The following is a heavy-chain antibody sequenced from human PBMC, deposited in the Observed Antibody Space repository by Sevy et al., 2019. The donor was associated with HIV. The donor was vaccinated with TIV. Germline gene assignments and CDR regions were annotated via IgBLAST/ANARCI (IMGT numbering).Heavy chain of an antibody. Sequence: GESLKISCKGSGYDFSTYWIAWVRQMPGKGLELMGIIFPGDSDTRYSPSFKGQVTISADDSIRTSYLQWRSLKASDTAIYYCARRGILLRGGDYFYYGLDVWGQGTTVTVSS. D-gene: IGHD1-26*01. CDR1: GYDFSTYW. V-gene: IGHV5-51*01. CDR3: ARRGILLRGGDYFYYGLDV. CDR2: IFPGDSDT. J-gene: IGHJ6*02.